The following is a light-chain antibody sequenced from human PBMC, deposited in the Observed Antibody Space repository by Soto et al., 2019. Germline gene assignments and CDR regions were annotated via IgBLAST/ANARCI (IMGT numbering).Light chain of an antibody. V-gene: IGKV3-15*01. Sequence: EIVMTQSPATLSVSPGERATLSCRASQSVSSNLAWYQQKPGQAPRHLIYGASTRATGIPARFSGSGSGTEFTLTISSLQSEDFAVYYCQQYNNWPLWTFWQGTKVEIK. CDR3: QQYNNWPLWT. CDR1: QSVSSN. CDR2: GAS. J-gene: IGKJ1*01.